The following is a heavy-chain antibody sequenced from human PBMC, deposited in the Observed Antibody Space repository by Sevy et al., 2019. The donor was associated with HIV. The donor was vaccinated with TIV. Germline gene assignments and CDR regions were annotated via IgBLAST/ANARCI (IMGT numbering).Heavy chain of an antibody. CDR2: IKSKTDGGTT. D-gene: IGHD3-22*01. CDR3: TTGAYYYDSGGYRGFDY. J-gene: IGHJ4*02. CDR1: GFTFNNAW. V-gene: IGHV3-15*01. Sequence: GGSLRLSCAASGFTFNNAWMSWVRQAPGKGLEWVGRIKSKTDGGTTDYAAPVKGRFTISRDDSKNTLYLRMNSLKTEDTAVYYSTTGAYYYDSGGYRGFDYWGQGTLVTVSS.